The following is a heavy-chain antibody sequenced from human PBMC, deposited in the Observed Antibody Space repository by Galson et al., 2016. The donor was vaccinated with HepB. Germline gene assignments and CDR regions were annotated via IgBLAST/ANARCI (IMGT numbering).Heavy chain of an antibody. Sequence: SVKVSCKASGDTFSNYAISWVRQAPGQGLEWMGGIIPIFDTAVYAQRFQGRVTITADESTSTAYMELSSLTSADTAVYYCARDSSSSLVTSWFDPWGQRTLVTVSS. D-gene: IGHD6-6*01. CDR2: IIPIFDTA. V-gene: IGHV1-69*13. J-gene: IGHJ5*02. CDR3: ARDSSSSLVTSWFDP. CDR1: GDTFSNYA.